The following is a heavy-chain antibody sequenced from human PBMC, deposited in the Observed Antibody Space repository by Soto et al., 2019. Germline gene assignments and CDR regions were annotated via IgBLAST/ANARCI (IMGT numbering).Heavy chain of an antibody. CDR3: ARGRDEYKLGNV. CDR1: GGSFSGYY. D-gene: IGHD1-1*01. Sequence: SETLSLTCAVYGGSFSGYYWSWIRQPPGKGLEWIGYIYYSGSTYYNPSLRSRVTISVDTSKNQFSLKLTSLTAADTAVYYCARGRDEYKLGNVWGHGTTVTVSS. V-gene: IGHV4-34*01. CDR2: IYYSGST. J-gene: IGHJ6*02.